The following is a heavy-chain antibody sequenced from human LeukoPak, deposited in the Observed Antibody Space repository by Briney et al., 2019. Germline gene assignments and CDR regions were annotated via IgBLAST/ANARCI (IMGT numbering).Heavy chain of an antibody. Sequence: PGRSLRLSCAASGFTFDDYAMHWVRQAPGKGLEWVSGISWNSGSIGYADSVKGRFTISRDNAKNSLYLQMNSLRAEDTALYYCANLPGYWGQGTLVTVSS. CDR2: ISWNSGSI. J-gene: IGHJ4*02. CDR3: ANLPGY. V-gene: IGHV3-9*01. CDR1: GFTFDDYA.